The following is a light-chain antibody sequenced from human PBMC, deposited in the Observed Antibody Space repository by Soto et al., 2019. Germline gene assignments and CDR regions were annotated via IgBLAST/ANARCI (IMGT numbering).Light chain of an antibody. CDR3: QHYNYWPPKT. CDR2: GAY. J-gene: IGKJ1*01. V-gene: IGKV3-15*01. CDR1: QSVGNN. Sequence: EIVMTQSPATLSLSLGERTTLSCRASQSVGNNLAWYQQKPGQAPRLLIYGAYTRATGIPARFSGSGSGTDFTLTISSLQSEDFAVYYCQHYNYWPPKTFGQGTKVDIK.